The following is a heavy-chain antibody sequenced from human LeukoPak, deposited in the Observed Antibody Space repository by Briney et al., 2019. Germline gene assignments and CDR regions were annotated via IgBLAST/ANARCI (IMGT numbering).Heavy chain of an antibody. D-gene: IGHD2-2*01. CDR3: ARGFGGYCSSTSCLVTIDY. J-gene: IGHJ4*02. CDR1: GFTFSSYT. Sequence: GGSLRLSCAASGFTFSSYTMNRVRQAPGKGPEWVSSICSTRTYICYADSLKGRFTISRDNAKNSLYLQMDSLRAEDTAVYYCARGFGGYCSSTSCLVTIDYWGQGTLVTVSS. V-gene: IGHV3-21*01. CDR2: ICSTRTYI.